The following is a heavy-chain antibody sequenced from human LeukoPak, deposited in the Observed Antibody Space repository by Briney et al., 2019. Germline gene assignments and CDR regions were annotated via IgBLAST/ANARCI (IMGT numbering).Heavy chain of an antibody. J-gene: IGHJ4*02. D-gene: IGHD3-16*02. CDR2: ISGSGGST. CDR1: GFTFSSYA. Sequence: PGGSLRLSCAASGFTFSSYAMSWVRQAPGKGLEWVSAISGSGGSTYYADSVKGRFTISRDNSKNTLYLQMNSLRAEDTAVYYCAKDPRHYDYVWGSYRYKGDYWGQGTLVTVSS. V-gene: IGHV3-23*01. CDR3: AKDPRHYDYVWGSYRYKGDY.